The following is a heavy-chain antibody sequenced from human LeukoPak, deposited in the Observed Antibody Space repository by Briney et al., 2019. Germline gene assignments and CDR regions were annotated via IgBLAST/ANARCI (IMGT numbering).Heavy chain of an antibody. V-gene: IGHV1-2*02. D-gene: IGHD2-15*01. CDR2: INPNSGGT. CDR3: ARERSVVVAEAYGMDV. Sequence: ASVKVSCKASGYTFTGYYMHWVRQAPGPGLEWMGWINPNSGGTNYAQKFQGRVTMTRDTSISTAYMELSRLRSDDTAVYYCARERSVVVAEAYGMDVWGQGTTVTVSS. J-gene: IGHJ6*02. CDR1: GYTFTGYY.